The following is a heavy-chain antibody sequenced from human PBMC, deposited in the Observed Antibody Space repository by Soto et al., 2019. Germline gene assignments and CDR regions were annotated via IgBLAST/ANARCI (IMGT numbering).Heavy chain of an antibody. Sequence: GASVKVSCKASGGTFSSYRINWVRQAPGQGLEWMGWISAYNGQRNYAQKFQDRVTMTIETSTRTAYMELRSLRSDDTAVYYCTRATYIVVAPDAIYNFDNWCQGTQVTVSS. V-gene: IGHV1-18*01. CDR1: GGTFSSYR. J-gene: IGHJ4*02. D-gene: IGHD2-15*01. CDR3: TRATYIVVAPDAIYNFDN. CDR2: ISAYNGQR.